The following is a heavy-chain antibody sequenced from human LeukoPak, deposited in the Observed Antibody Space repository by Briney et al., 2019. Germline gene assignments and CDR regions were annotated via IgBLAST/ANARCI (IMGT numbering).Heavy chain of an antibody. CDR1: GYTFTGYY. D-gene: IGHD3-10*01. J-gene: IGHJ4*02. V-gene: IGHV1-2*02. CDR3: ARARMVRGVISYFDY. Sequence: GASVKVSCKASGYTFTGYYMHWVRQAPGQGLEWMGWINPNSGGTNYAQKFQGRVTMTRDTSISTAYMELRRLRSDDTAVYYCARARMVRGVISYFDYWGQGTLVTVSS. CDR2: INPNSGGT.